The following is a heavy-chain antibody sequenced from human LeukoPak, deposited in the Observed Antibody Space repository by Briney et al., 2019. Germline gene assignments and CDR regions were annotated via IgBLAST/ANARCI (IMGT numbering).Heavy chain of an antibody. CDR1: GYTFTSYD. V-gene: IGHV1-8*01. CDR2: MNPNSGNT. CDR3: ARVYKKERDAFDI. D-gene: IGHD1-1*01. Sequence: ASVKVSCKASGYTFTSYDINWVRQATGQGLEWMGWMNPNSGNTGYAQKFQGRVTMTRNTSISTAYMELSSLRSEDTAVYYCARVYKKERDAFDIWGQGTMVTVSS. J-gene: IGHJ3*02.